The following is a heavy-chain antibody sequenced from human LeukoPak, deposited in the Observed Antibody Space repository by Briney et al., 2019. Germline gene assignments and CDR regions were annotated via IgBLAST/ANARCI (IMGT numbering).Heavy chain of an antibody. Sequence: GESLKISCKGSGYSFTSYWIGWVRQMPGKGLEWMGIIYPGDSDTRYGPSFQGQVTISADKSISTAYLQWSSLKASDTAMYYCARVEMATSDAFDIWGQGTMVTVSS. J-gene: IGHJ3*02. CDR3: ARVEMATSDAFDI. V-gene: IGHV5-51*01. D-gene: IGHD5-24*01. CDR1: GYSFTSYW. CDR2: IYPGDSDT.